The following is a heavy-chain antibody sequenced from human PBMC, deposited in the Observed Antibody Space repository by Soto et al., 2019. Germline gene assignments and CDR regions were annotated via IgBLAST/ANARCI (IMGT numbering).Heavy chain of an antibody. CDR3: AKCITIFGDYYYGMDV. V-gene: IGHV3-23*01. CDR2: ISGSGGST. J-gene: IGHJ6*02. Sequence: SLRLSCAASGFTFSSYAMSWVRQAPGKGLEWVSAISGSGGSTYYADSVKGRFTISRDNSKNTLYLQMNSLRAEDTAVYYCAKCITIFGDYYYGMDVWGQGTTVTVSS. CDR1: GFTFSSYA. D-gene: IGHD3-3*01.